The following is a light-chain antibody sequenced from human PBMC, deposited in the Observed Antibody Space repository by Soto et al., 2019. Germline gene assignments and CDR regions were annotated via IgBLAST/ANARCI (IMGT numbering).Light chain of an antibody. J-gene: IGKJ5*01. CDR3: QQYNNWPPIT. CDR2: GAS. Sequence: EIAMTQSPATLSVSPGERATLSCRASQSVSSNLAWYQQKPGQAPRLLIYGASTWATGIPARFSGSESGTQFTLTISRLQSEDFAVYYCQQYNNWPPITFGQGTRLEIK. CDR1: QSVSSN. V-gene: IGKV3-15*01.